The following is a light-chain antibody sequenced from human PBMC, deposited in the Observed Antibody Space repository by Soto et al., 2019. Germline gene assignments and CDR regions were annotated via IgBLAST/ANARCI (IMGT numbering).Light chain of an antibody. CDR1: QSISNN. J-gene: IGKJ1*01. V-gene: IGKV3-15*01. CDR2: GAS. Sequence: EIVMTQSPATLSVSPGERATLSCRASQSISNNLAWYHQRPGQAPRLLIYGASTRATGIPARFSGSGSGTEFTLTISSMQSEDFAVYYCQQYNNWWTFGQGTRVEIK. CDR3: QQYNNWWT.